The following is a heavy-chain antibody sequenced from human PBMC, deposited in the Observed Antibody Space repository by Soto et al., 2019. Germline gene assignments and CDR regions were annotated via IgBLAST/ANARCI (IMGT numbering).Heavy chain of an antibody. CDR3: GREENGDLGDL. CDR1: GDTFSIYT. V-gene: IGHV1-69*04. J-gene: IGHJ5*02. D-gene: IGHD4-17*01. CDR2: VIPSLGIA. Sequence: QVQLVQSEAEVKRPGSSVRVSCKASGDTFSIYTFSWVRQAPGQGLEWMGRVIPSLGIANYAQTFQGRVTITADISTATVHMELSSLRSDDTAIYYCGREENGDLGDLWGQGSLVIVSS.